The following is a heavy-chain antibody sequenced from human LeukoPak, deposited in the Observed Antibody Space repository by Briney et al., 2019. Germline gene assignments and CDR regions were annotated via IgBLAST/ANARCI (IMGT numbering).Heavy chain of an antibody. CDR2: IRSKAYGGTT. D-gene: IGHD5-18*01. CDR3: TRDRSGQLWLKD. J-gene: IGHJ4*02. Sequence: GGSLRLSCAASGFTVSSNYMSWVRQAPGKGLEWVGFIRSKAYGGTTEYAASVKGRFTISRDDSKSIAYLQMNSLKTEDTAVYYCTRDRSGQLWLKDWGQGTLVTVSS. V-gene: IGHV3-49*04. CDR1: GFTVSSNY.